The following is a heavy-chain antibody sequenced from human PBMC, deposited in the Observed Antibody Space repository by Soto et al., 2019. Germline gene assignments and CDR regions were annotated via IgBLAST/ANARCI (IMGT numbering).Heavy chain of an antibody. D-gene: IGHD3-10*01. CDR1: GFTFSNYA. CDR2: ISYDGNNK. J-gene: IGHJ6*02. Sequence: QVHLVESGGGVVQPGRSLRLSCVASGFTFSNYAMHWVRQAPGKGLEWVAVISYDGNNKYYADSVKGRFTISRDSSKSTLYVQVNSLKSEDTAVYYCARDLGRIGQFNYYYYGMDVWGQGTTVTVSS. V-gene: IGHV3-30-3*01. CDR3: ARDLGRIGQFNYYYYGMDV.